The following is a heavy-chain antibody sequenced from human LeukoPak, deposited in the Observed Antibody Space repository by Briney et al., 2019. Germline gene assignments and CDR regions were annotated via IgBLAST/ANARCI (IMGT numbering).Heavy chain of an antibody. V-gene: IGHV4-30-2*01. D-gene: IGHD6-19*01. Sequence: SETLSLTCTASGGSISSGGYYWSWIRQPPGKGLEWIGYIYHSGSTYYNPSLKSRVTISVDRSKNQFSLKLSSVTAADTAVYYCARGRADAVAGNFDYWGQGTLVTVSS. CDR1: GGSISSGGYY. CDR2: IYHSGST. J-gene: IGHJ4*02. CDR3: ARGRADAVAGNFDY.